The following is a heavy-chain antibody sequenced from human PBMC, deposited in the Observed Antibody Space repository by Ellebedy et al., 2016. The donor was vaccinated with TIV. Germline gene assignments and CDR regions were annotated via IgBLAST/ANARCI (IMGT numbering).Heavy chain of an antibody. CDR2: ISSSSRTI. Sequence: GESLKISXAASGFIFSSYAMHWVRQAPGKGLEWVSYISSSSRTIYYADSVKGRFTISRDNAKNSLYLQMNSLRAEDTAVYYCAAAAGAGDDAFDIWGQGTMVTVSS. V-gene: IGHV3-48*01. CDR1: GFIFSSYA. D-gene: IGHD6-13*01. CDR3: AAAAGAGDDAFDI. J-gene: IGHJ3*02.